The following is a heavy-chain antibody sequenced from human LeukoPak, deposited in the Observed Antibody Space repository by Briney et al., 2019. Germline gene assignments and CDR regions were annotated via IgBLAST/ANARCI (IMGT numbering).Heavy chain of an antibody. CDR3: ARGGGLDV. CDR2: IKLDGSEK. V-gene: IGHV3-7*03. CDR1: GFTFGKYG. D-gene: IGHD3-16*01. Sequence: GGSLRLSCVASGFTFGKYGMSWVRQAPGKGLEWVANIKLDGSEKNYVDSVKGRFTISRDNTKNSLYLQMNSLRAEDTAVYFCARGGGLDVWGQGATVTVSS. J-gene: IGHJ6*02.